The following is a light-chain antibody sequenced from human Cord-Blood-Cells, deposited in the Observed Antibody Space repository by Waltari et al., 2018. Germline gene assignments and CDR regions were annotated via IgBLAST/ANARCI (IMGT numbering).Light chain of an antibody. CDR1: KLGDKY. CDR3: QAWDSSTVV. J-gene: IGLJ2*01. V-gene: IGLV3-1*01. CDR2: QDS. Sequence: SYELTQPPSVSVSPGQTASITCSGDKLGDKYACWYQQKPGQSPVLVIYQDSKRPSGIPARFSGSNSENTATLTISGTQAMDEADYYCQAWDSSTVVFGGGTKLTV.